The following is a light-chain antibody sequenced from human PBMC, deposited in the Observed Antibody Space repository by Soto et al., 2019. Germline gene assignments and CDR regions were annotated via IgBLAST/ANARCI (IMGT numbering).Light chain of an antibody. CDR1: SSDVGSYNL. V-gene: IGLV2-23*01. J-gene: IGLJ2*01. CDR2: EGS. CDR3: CSYAGSSRV. Sequence: QSVLTQPASVSGSPGQSITISCTGTSSDVGSYNLVSWYQQHPGKDPKLMIYEGSKRPSGVSNRFSGSKSGNTVSLTISGLQAEDKADYYCCSYAGSSRVFGGGTQLTVL.